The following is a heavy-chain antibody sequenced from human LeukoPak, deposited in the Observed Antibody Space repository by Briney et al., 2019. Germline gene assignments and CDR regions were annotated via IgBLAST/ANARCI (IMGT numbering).Heavy chain of an antibody. D-gene: IGHD3-3*02. CDR2: IKTNGEGGTL. V-gene: IGHV3-15*07. CDR1: GFTYSNVW. Sequence: GGSLRLSCAASGFTYSNVWMNWVRQAPGKGLEWVGRIKTNGEGGTLDYTAPVKGRFTISRDESKNTLYLQMDSLEVEDTGMYYCTTGIDDEGGYWGQGTLVTVSS. J-gene: IGHJ4*02. CDR3: TTGIDDEGGY.